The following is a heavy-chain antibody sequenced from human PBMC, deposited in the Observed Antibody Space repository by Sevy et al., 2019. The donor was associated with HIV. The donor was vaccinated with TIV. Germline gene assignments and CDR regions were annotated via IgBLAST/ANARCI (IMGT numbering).Heavy chain of an antibody. Sequence: GGSLRLSCAASGFTFSRYGMHWVRQAPGKGLEWVAVISFDGSKKYYGDSVKGRFTISRDNSKNTRYLAMSSLSPEDTAVYYCAKLDYDIRTGNPDYWGQGTLVTVSS. D-gene: IGHD3-9*01. CDR2: ISFDGSKK. CDR3: AKLDYDIRTGNPDY. V-gene: IGHV3-30*18. CDR1: GFTFSRYG. J-gene: IGHJ4*02.